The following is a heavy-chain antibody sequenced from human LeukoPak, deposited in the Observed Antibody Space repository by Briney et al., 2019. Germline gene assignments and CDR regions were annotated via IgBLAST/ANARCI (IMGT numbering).Heavy chain of an antibody. CDR2: IIPILGTA. J-gene: IGHJ4*02. D-gene: IGHD3-10*01. CDR1: GGTFSSYA. V-gene: IGHV1-69*13. Sequence: ASVKVSCKASGGTFSSYAISWVRQAPGQGLEWMGGIIPILGTANYAQKFQGRVTITADESTSTAYMELSSLRSEDTAVYYCARLGGYGSGYLFDYWGQGTLVTVSS. CDR3: ARLGGYGSGYLFDY.